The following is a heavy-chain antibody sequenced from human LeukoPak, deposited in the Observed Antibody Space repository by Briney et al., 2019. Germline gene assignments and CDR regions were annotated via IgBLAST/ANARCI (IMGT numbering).Heavy chain of an antibody. D-gene: IGHD2-15*01. Sequence: PQTLSLTCTVSGGSISSGGYYWSWIRQHPGKGLEWIGYIYYSGSTYYNPSLKSRVTISVDTSKNQFSLKLSSVTAADTAVYYCARDTGWSSDYWGQGTLVTVSS. CDR1: GGSISSGGYY. V-gene: IGHV4-31*03. J-gene: IGHJ4*02. CDR2: IYYSGST. CDR3: ARDTGWSSDY.